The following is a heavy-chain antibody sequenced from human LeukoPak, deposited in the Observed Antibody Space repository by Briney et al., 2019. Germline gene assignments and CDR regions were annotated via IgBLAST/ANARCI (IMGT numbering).Heavy chain of an antibody. CDR2: ISYSGNT. Sequence: PSETLSLTCTVSSGSISSGTYYWSWIRQLPGKGLEWIGYISYSGNTDYNPSLKSRVTMSVDTSKNQFSLKLSSVTAADTAVYYCAREGQLRTDWGQGILVTVSA. J-gene: IGHJ4*02. D-gene: IGHD5-18*01. V-gene: IGHV4-31*03. CDR3: AREGQLRTD. CDR1: SGSISSGTYY.